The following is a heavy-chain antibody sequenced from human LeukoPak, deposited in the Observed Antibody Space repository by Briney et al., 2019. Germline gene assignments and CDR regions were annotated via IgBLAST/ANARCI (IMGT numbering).Heavy chain of an antibody. CDR1: GYTFTGYY. Sequence: GAPVKVSCKASGYTFTGYYIHWVRQAPGQGLEWMGWINPNSGGTNYAQKFQGRVTMTRDTSVSTAYMELNRLRSDDTAVYYCARDSPGYSSSCNYWGQGTLVTVSS. D-gene: IGHD6-13*01. CDR3: ARDSPGYSSSCNY. CDR2: INPNSGGT. V-gene: IGHV1-2*02. J-gene: IGHJ4*02.